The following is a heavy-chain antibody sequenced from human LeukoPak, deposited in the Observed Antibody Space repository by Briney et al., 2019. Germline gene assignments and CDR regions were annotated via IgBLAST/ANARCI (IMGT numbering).Heavy chain of an antibody. CDR3: ARGDYPGVIQDL. J-gene: IGHJ2*01. CDR1: GFTFSTYS. CDR2: IISISSYI. V-gene: IGHV3-21*01. Sequence: GXSXXLSCAASGFTFSTYSMNWVRQAAGKGVEWVSSIISISSYIYYAASVKGRFTISRDNANNSLCLQMNSLRAERTAVYHCARGDYPGVIQDLWGRGTLVTVSS. D-gene: IGHD3-10*01.